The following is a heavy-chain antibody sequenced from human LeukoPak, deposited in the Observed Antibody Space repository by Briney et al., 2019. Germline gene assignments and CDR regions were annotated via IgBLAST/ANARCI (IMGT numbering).Heavy chain of an antibody. V-gene: IGHV3-30*04. J-gene: IGHJ4*02. CDR2: ISYDGSVE. CDR1: GFTFSNYA. D-gene: IGHD6-13*01. CDR3: ARALGSSWDSSLDS. Sequence: GGSLRLSCAASGFTFSNYAMHWVRQAPGKGLEWGALISYDGSVEKNAASVKGRFTISRDNSKNTLYLQMNSLRTEDTAVYYCARALGSSWDSSLDSWGQGTLVPVSS.